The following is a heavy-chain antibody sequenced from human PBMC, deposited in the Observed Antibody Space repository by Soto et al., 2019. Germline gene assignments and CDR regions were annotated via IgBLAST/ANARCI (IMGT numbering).Heavy chain of an antibody. CDR1: GGSISSGDYY. CDR2: IYYSGST. CDR3: ARVLGYYDFWSGLAPRDYGMDV. J-gene: IGHJ6*02. D-gene: IGHD3-3*01. V-gene: IGHV4-30-4*01. Sequence: PSETLSLTCTVSGGSISSGDYYWSWIRQPPGKGLERIGYIYYSGSTYYNPSLKSRVTISVDTSKNQFSLKLSSVTAADTAVYYCARVLGYYDFWSGLAPRDYGMDVWGQGTTVTVSS.